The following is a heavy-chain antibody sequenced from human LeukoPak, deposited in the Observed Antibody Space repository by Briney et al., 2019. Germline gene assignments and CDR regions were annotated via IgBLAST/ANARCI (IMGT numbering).Heavy chain of an antibody. D-gene: IGHD3-10*02. CDR1: GGSISSHY. CDR3: ARGLNYGRGFDP. Sequence: PSETLSLTCTVSGGSISSHYWSWIRQPPGKGLEWIGYIYYSGSTNYNPSLKSRVTISVDTSKNQFSLKLSSVTAADTAVYYCARGLNYGRGFDPWGQGTLVTVSS. CDR2: IYYSGST. V-gene: IGHV4-59*11. J-gene: IGHJ5*02.